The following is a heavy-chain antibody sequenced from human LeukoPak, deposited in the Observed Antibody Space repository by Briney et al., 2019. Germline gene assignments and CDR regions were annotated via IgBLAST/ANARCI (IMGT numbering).Heavy chain of an antibody. J-gene: IGHJ4*02. D-gene: IGHD6-13*01. CDR1: GFTFSTYS. Sequence: GGSLRLSCAASGFTFSTYSMNWVRQAPGKGLEWVSSISSNNRYIYYADSVKGRFTISRDNAKNSLYLQMNSLRAEDTAVYYCARNGYSSSWYRNWGQGTLVTVSS. V-gene: IGHV3-21*04. CDR2: ISSNNRYI. CDR3: ARNGYSSSWYRN.